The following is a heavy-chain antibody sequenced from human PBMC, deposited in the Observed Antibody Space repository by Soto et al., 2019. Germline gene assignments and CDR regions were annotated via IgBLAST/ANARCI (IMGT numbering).Heavy chain of an antibody. V-gene: IGHV1-69*06. Sequence: SVKVSCKASGGTFSSYAISWVRQAPGQGLEWMGGIIPIFGTANYAQKFQGRVTITADKSTSTAYMELSSLRSEDTAVYYCARGARDFWSGYYRYYYGMDVWGQGTTVTVSS. J-gene: IGHJ6*02. CDR1: GGTFSSYA. CDR3: ARGARDFWSGYYRYYYGMDV. D-gene: IGHD3-3*01. CDR2: IIPIFGTA.